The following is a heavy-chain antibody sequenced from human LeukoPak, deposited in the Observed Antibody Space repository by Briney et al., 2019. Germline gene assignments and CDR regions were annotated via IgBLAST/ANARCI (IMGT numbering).Heavy chain of an antibody. CDR2: IIPILGIA. Sequence: SVKVSCKASGGTFSSYAISWVRQAPGQGLEWMGRIIPILGIANYAQKFQGRVTITADKSTSTAYMELSSLRSEDTAVYYCARGYCSGGRCYPADYWGQGTLVTVSS. J-gene: IGHJ4*02. CDR1: GGTFSSYA. D-gene: IGHD2-15*01. CDR3: ARGYCSGGRCYPADY. V-gene: IGHV1-69*04.